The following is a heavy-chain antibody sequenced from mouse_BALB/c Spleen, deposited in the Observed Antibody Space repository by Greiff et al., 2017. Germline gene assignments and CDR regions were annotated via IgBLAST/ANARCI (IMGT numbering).Heavy chain of an antibody. CDR2: INPSSGYT. CDR3: ARSDGNYESAFAY. V-gene: IGHV1-4*01. D-gene: IGHD2-1*01. Sequence: QVQLQQSGTVLARPGASVKMSCKASGYTFTSYWMHWVKQRPGQGLEWIGYINPSSGYTNYNQKFKDKATLTADKSSSTAYMQLSSLTSEDSAVYYCARSDGNYESAFAYWGQGTLVTVSA. J-gene: IGHJ3*01. CDR1: GYTFTSYW.